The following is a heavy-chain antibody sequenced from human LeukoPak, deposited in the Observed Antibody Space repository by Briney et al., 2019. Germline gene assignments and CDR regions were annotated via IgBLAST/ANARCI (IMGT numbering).Heavy chain of an antibody. D-gene: IGHD6-13*01. Sequence: GGSLRLSCAASGFTFRSYWMHWVRQAPGKGLEWVSAITDSDSGTYYADSVKGRFTISRDNSKNTLYLQMNSLRAEDTAVYYCAKAYGYSSSWTSNYYFYGLDVWGQGTTVTVSS. J-gene: IGHJ6*02. V-gene: IGHV3-23*01. CDR1: GFTFRSYW. CDR3: AKAYGYSSSWTSNYYFYGLDV. CDR2: ITDSDSGT.